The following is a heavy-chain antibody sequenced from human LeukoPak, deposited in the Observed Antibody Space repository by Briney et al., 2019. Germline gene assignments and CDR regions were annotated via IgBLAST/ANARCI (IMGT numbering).Heavy chain of an antibody. D-gene: IGHD1-26*01. V-gene: IGHV1-69*05. CDR3: ARDLLGATSTDY. Sequence: SVKVSCKASGYTFTSYGISWVRQAPGQGLEWMGRIIPIFGTANYAQKFQGRVTITTDESTSTAYMELSSLRSEDTAVYYCARDLLGATSTDYWGQGTLVTVSS. CDR1: GYTFTSYG. J-gene: IGHJ4*02. CDR2: IIPIFGTA.